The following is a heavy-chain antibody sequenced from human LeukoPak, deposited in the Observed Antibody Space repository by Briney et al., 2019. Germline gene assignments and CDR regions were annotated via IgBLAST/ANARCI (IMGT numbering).Heavy chain of an antibody. J-gene: IGHJ4*02. Sequence: KPSETLSLTCTVSGGSISDYYWSWIRQPPGKGLEWIGYIYYSGSTSYNPSLKSRVTISVDTSKNQFSLKLNSVTAADTAVYYCARTGVATIKNFDYWGQGTLVTVSS. CDR1: GGSISDYY. D-gene: IGHD5-12*01. CDR3: ARTGVATIKNFDY. CDR2: IYYSGST. V-gene: IGHV4-59*08.